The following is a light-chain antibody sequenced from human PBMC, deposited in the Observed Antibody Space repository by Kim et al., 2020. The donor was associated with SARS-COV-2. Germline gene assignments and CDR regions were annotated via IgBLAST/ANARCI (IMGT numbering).Light chain of an antibody. CDR2: EVS. CDR1: SSDVGSYNH. Sequence: QSALTQPASVSGSHGQSITISCTGTSSDVGSYNHVSWYQQHPGKAPKLMIYEVSERPSGVSNRFSGSKSGNTASLTISGLQAEDEADYYCCSYAVSITFVFGTGTKVTVL. CDR3: CSYAVSITFV. V-gene: IGLV2-23*02. J-gene: IGLJ1*01.